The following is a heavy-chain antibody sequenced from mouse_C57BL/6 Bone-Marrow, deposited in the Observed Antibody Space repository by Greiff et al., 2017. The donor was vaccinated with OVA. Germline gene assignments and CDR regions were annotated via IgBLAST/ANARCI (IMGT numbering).Heavy chain of an antibody. Sequence: EVQGVESGGGLVQPKGSLKLSCAASGFSFNTYAMNWVRQAPGKGLEWVARIRSKSNNYATYYADSVKDRFTISRDDSESMLYLQMNNLKTEDTAMYYCVRRYYGSFYAMDYWGQGTSVTVSS. V-gene: IGHV10-1*01. CDR1: GFSFNTYA. CDR3: VRRYYGSFYAMDY. CDR2: IRSKSNNYAT. D-gene: IGHD1-1*01. J-gene: IGHJ4*01.